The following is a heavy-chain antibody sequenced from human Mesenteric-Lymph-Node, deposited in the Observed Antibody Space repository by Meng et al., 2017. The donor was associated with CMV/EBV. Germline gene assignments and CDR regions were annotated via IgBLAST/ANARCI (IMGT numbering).Heavy chain of an antibody. CDR2: INHSGST. CDR1: GGSFSGYY. CDR3: ASSSRVDAFDI. V-gene: IGHV4-34*01. D-gene: IGHD3-3*01. Sequence: GSLRLSCAVYGGSFSGYYWSWIRQPPGKGLEWIGEINHSGSTNYNPSLKSRVTISVDTSKNQFSLKLSSVTAADTAVYYCASSSRVDAFDIWGQGTMVTVSS. J-gene: IGHJ3*02.